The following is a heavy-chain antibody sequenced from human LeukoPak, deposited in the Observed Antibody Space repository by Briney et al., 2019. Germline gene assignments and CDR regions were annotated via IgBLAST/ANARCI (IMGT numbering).Heavy chain of an antibody. V-gene: IGHV4-59*01. CDR3: ARDQSLSGLDAFDI. Sequence: SETLSLTCTVSGGSISTYYWSWIRQPPGKALEWIGYIYYSGSTNYNPSLKSRVTISVDTSKNQFSLKLSSVTSADTAVYYCARDQSLSGLDAFDIWGQGTMVTVSS. CDR2: IYYSGST. CDR1: GGSISTYY. J-gene: IGHJ3*02. D-gene: IGHD1-1*01.